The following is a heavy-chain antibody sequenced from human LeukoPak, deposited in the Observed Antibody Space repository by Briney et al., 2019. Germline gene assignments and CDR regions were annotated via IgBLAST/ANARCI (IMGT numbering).Heavy chain of an antibody. V-gene: IGHV4-59*01. D-gene: IGHD2-2*01. Sequence: PSETLSLTCTVSGGSISSYYWTWIRQPPGKGLEWIGYIYYSGTTYYNPSLKSRVTISLDTSKNKFSLNLTSVNVADTAVYYCARLGYCSSTSCYFGSSYWYFDLWGRGTLVTVSS. CDR2: IYYSGTT. CDR3: ARLGYCSSTSCYFGSSYWYFDL. J-gene: IGHJ2*01. CDR1: GGSISSYY.